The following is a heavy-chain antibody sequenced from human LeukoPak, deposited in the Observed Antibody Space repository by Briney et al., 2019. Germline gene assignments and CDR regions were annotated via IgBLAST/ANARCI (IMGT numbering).Heavy chain of an antibody. CDR1: GGTFSSYA. D-gene: IGHD3-22*01. J-gene: IGHJ6*02. CDR2: IIPIFDTA. V-gene: IGHV1-69*13. Sequence: GASVKVSCKASGGTFSSYAISWVRQAPGQGLEWMGGIIPIFDTANYAQKFQGRVTITADESTSTAYMELSSLRSEDTAVYYCARLDEYSSSSRYYGMDVWGQGTTVTVSS. CDR3: ARLDEYSSSSRYYGMDV.